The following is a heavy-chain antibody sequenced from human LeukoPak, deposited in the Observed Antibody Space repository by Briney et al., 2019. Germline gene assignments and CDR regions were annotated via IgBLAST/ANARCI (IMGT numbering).Heavy chain of an antibody. D-gene: IGHD1-26*01. CDR2: FYSTGST. CDR1: GGSISSYY. Sequence: SETLSLTCIVSGGSISSYYWTWIRQPAGKGLEWIGRFYSTGSTNYNPSLQMRVTMSVDTSKNQFSLKLSSVSAADTAVYYCARDQYSGSLDYWGQGTLVTVSS. J-gene: IGHJ4*02. CDR3: ARDQYSGSLDY. V-gene: IGHV4-4*07.